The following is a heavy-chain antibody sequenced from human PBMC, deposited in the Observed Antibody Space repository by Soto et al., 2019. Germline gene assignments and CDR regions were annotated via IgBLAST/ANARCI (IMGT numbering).Heavy chain of an antibody. CDR1: GDSISNSGNY. D-gene: IGHD3-10*01. CDR2: MHYSGDT. J-gene: IGHJ4*02. Sequence: SDALSLTSKVSGDSISNSGNYWGWIRRPPGKGLEWIGTMHYSGDTSYNPSLRSRVTISAHTSKNQFSLRLSSVSVAHTAVYYCARRPPLYASESSRFDIWGQGAPVTVSS. CDR3: ARRPPLYASESSRFDI. V-gene: IGHV4-39*01.